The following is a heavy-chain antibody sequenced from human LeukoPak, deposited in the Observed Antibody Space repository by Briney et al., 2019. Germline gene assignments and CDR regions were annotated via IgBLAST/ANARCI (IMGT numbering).Heavy chain of an antibody. Sequence: GGSLRLSCAASGFTFSSYDMHWVRQATGKCLEWVSAIGTAGDTYYPGSVKGRFTISRENAKNSLYLQMNSRRAGDTAVYYCARGPILYYDKTGDAFDIWGQGTMVTVSS. V-gene: IGHV3-13*01. CDR1: GFTFSSYD. CDR2: IGTAGDT. D-gene: IGHD3-22*01. CDR3: ARGPILYYDKTGDAFDI. J-gene: IGHJ3*02.